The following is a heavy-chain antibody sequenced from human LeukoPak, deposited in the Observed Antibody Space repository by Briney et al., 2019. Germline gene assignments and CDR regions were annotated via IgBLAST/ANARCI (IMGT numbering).Heavy chain of an antibody. Sequence: GGSLRLSCAASGFTVSSNYMSWVRQAPGKGLEWVANIKQDGSEKYFVDSVKGRFTISRDNAKNSLYLQMNSLRAEDTAVYYCARLYYYDSSGYYPIPAAFDIWGRGTMVTVSS. J-gene: IGHJ3*02. CDR3: ARLYYYDSSGYYPIPAAFDI. D-gene: IGHD3-22*01. CDR2: IKQDGSEK. CDR1: GFTVSSNY. V-gene: IGHV3-7*01.